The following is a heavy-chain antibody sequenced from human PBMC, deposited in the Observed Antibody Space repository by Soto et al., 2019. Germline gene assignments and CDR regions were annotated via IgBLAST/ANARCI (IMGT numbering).Heavy chain of an antibody. CDR1: GYTFTSYG. CDR2: IGVYNGNT. J-gene: IGHJ6*02. Sequence: QVQLAQSGAEVKKPGASVKVSCKASGYTFTSYGISWVRQAPGQGLEWMGWIGVYNGNTNYAQKFQGRVTMTTDTSTSTAYMELRSLRSDDTAVYYCARDHGRSGWFRESYGMDVWGQGTTVTVSS. D-gene: IGHD6-19*01. V-gene: IGHV1-18*04. CDR3: ARDHGRSGWFRESYGMDV.